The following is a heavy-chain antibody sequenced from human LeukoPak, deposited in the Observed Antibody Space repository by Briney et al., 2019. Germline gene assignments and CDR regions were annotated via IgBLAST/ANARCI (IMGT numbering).Heavy chain of an antibody. V-gene: IGHV3-30*04. CDR2: ISYDGSNK. Sequence: GGSLRLSCAASGFTFSSYAMHWVRQAPGKGLEWVAVISYDGSNKYYADSVKGRFTISRDNSKNTLYLQMNSLRAEDAAVYYCARDYSSSWYRYYYGMDVWGKGTTVTVSS. J-gene: IGHJ6*04. D-gene: IGHD6-13*01. CDR3: ARDYSSSWYRYYYGMDV. CDR1: GFTFSSYA.